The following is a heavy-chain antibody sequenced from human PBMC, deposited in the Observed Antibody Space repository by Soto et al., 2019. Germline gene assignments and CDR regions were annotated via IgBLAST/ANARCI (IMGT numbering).Heavy chain of an antibody. J-gene: IGHJ1*01. D-gene: IGHD5-18*01. CDR2: ISDDGASI. CDR1: GFVFTNFW. V-gene: IGHV3-48*03. Sequence: GESLKISCEASGFVFTNFWMHWVRQAPGRGLEWVSYISDDGASIYYADSLKGRFTISRDNAKNSLSLQMNNLRAEDTAVYYCAMENSGKEGLHHSDHWDLGILVTVAS. CDR3: AMENSGKEGLHHSDH.